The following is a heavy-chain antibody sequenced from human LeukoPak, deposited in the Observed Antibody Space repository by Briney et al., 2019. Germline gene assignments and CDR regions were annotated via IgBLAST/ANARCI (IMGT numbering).Heavy chain of an antibody. CDR3: ARPHEGGYDAFDI. J-gene: IGHJ3*02. CDR1: GGSISSYY. CDR2: IYYSGST. Sequence: SETLSLTCTVSGGSISSYYWSWIRQPPWKGLEWIGYIYYSGSTNYNPSLKSRVTISVDTSKNQFSLKLSSVTAADTAVYYCARPHEGGYDAFDIWGQGTMVTVSS. D-gene: IGHD3-16*01. V-gene: IGHV4-59*08.